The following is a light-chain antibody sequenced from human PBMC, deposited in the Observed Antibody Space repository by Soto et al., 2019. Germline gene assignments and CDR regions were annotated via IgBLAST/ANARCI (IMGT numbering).Light chain of an antibody. CDR3: CSYAGSRRV. J-gene: IGLJ1*01. CDR1: SSDVGSYNL. V-gene: IGLV2-23*02. Sequence: QSVLTQPASVSGSPGQSITISCTGTSSDVGSYNLVSWYQQHPGKAPKLMIYEVSKRPSGVSNRFSGSKSGNTASLTISGLQAEDEADYYCCSYAGSRRVFGTGTKVNVL. CDR2: EVS.